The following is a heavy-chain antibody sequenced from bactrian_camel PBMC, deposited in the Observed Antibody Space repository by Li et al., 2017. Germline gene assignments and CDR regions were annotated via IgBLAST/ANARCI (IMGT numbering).Heavy chain of an antibody. CDR1: GYSDGC. V-gene: IGHV3-3*01. D-gene: IGHD5*01. CDR3: AAGWSYGVGTLLRRHNPY. J-gene: IGHJ4*01. Sequence: HVQLVESGGGSVQAGQSLRLSCVASGYSDGCMGWFRQAPGKQEREGVAIIGSGGDDTAYADSVKGRFTISQDKAKNTVYLQMNSLKPEDTAMYYCAAGWSYGVGTLLRRHNPYWGQGTQVTVS. CDR2: IGSGGDDT.